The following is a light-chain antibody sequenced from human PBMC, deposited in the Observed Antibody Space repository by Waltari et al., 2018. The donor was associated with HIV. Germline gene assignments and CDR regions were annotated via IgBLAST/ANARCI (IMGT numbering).Light chain of an antibody. J-gene: IGKJ4*01. V-gene: IGKV3-11*01. Sequence: EIVLTQSPATLSLSPGERATLSCRASQTISGFLVWYQQKPGQAPRLVMYDTSTRATGIPARFSGSGSGTDFTLTISSLEPEDVAVYYCQQRKNWPLTFGGGTKLEIK. CDR1: QTISGF. CDR2: DTS. CDR3: QQRKNWPLT.